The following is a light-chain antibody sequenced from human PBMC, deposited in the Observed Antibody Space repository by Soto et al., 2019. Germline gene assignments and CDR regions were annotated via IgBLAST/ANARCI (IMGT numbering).Light chain of an antibody. CDR2: EGS. CDR1: SSDVGSYNL. Sequence: QSALTQPASVSGSPGQSITISCTGTSSDVGSYNLVSWYQQHQGKAPKLMIYEGSKRPSGVSNRFSGSKSGNTASLTISGLQAEDEAEYYCCAYAGSGVVFGGGTTLTVL. J-gene: IGLJ2*01. CDR3: CAYAGSGVV. V-gene: IGLV2-23*01.